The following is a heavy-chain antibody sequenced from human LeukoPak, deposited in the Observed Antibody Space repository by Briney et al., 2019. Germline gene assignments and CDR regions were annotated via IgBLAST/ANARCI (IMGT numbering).Heavy chain of an antibody. CDR2: ISSSSSYI. D-gene: IGHD6-19*01. CDR3: ARDAAYSSGWYPLDY. J-gene: IGHJ4*02. CDR1: GFTFSSYS. Sequence: GGSLRLSCAASGFTFSSYSINWVCQAPGKGLEWVSSISSSSSYIYYADSVKGRFTISRDNAKNSLYLQMNSLRAEDTAVYYCARDAAYSSGWYPLDYWGQGTLVTVSS. V-gene: IGHV3-21*01.